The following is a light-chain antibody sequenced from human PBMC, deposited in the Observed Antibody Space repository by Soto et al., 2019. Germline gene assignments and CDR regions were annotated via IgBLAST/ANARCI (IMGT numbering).Light chain of an antibody. CDR1: HSISNN. CDR2: TAS. CDR3: QQSYSIPYS. Sequence: DIQMTQSPTSLSASVGDRVTITCRASHSISNNLNWYQQKPGKAPNLLIYTASSLQSGVPSRFSGSGSGTDFTLTITSLQTEDFATYYCQQSYSIPYSFGQGTKLDIK. V-gene: IGKV1-39*01. J-gene: IGKJ2*03.